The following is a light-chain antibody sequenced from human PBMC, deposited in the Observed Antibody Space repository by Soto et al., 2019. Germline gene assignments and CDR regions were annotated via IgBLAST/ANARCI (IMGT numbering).Light chain of an antibody. CDR3: SSYTSSSPYV. CDR1: SSDVGGYNY. Sequence: SVLTQPASVSGSPGQSITISCTGTSSDVGGYNYVSWYQQHPGKAPKLMIYEVSNRPSGVSNRFSGSKSGNTASLTISGLQAEDEADYYCSSYTSSSPYVFGTGTKVTDL. V-gene: IGLV2-14*01. CDR2: EVS. J-gene: IGLJ1*01.